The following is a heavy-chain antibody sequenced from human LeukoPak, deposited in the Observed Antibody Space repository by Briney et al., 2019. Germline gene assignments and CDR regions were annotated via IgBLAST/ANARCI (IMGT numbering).Heavy chain of an antibody. Sequence: PSQTLSLTCTVSGGSISSGDYYWSWIRQPPGKGLEWIGYIYYSGSTYYNPSLKSRVTISGDTSKNQLSLKLGSVTAADTAVYYCARVRGVPRYYYYGMDVWGQGTTVTVSS. CDR2: IYYSGST. D-gene: IGHD3-10*01. V-gene: IGHV4-30-4*01. J-gene: IGHJ6*02. CDR1: GGSISSGDYY. CDR3: ARVRGVPRYYYYGMDV.